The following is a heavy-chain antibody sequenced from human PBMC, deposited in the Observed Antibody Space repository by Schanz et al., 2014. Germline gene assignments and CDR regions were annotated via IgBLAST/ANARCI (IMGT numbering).Heavy chain of an antibody. J-gene: IGHJ6*02. CDR1: GYTFTVYY. Sequence: QVQLVQSGAEVKKPGASVKVSCKASGYTFTVYYMHWVRQAPGQGLEWMGIIHSTGGTTSHAQKFQGRVTMTRDTSTSTVYMELSSLRSEDTAVYYCASALTTWGGMDVWGQGTMVTVSS. V-gene: IGHV1-46*01. CDR2: IHSTGGTT. CDR3: ASALTTWGGMDV. D-gene: IGHD4-4*01.